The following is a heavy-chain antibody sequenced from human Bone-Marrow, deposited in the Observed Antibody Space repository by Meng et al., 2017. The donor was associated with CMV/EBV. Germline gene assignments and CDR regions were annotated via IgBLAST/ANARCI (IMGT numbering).Heavy chain of an antibody. J-gene: IGHJ6*02. CDR2: IYYSGST. D-gene: IGHD4-11*01. CDR3: ARDYSNYVFDYYHGMDV. V-gene: IGHV4-34*01. CDR1: GGSFSGYY. Sequence: GSLRLSCAVYGGSFSGYYWSWIRQPPGKGLEWIGTIYYSGSTYYNPSLKSRVTISVDTSKNQFSLKLSSVTAADTAVYYCARDYSNYVFDYYHGMDVWGQGTTVTVSS.